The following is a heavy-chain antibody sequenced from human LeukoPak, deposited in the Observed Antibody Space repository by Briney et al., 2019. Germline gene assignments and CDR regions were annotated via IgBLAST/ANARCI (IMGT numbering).Heavy chain of an antibody. CDR1: GFTFSSYG. J-gene: IGHJ3*01. CDR2: IGAWVPGT. V-gene: IGHV3-23*01. D-gene: IGHD1-14*01. CDR3: AKGKINHDGAFDF. Sequence: GRSLRLSCAASGFTFSSYGMHWVRQAPGRGLEWVSSIGAWVPGTSYADSVKGRFTISRDNSKKTVYLQMNSLRVEDTAVYYCAKGKINHDGAFDFWGQGTMVTVSS.